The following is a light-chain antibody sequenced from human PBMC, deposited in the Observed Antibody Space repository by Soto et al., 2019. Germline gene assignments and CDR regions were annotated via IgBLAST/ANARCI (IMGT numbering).Light chain of an antibody. CDR2: NNN. V-gene: IGLV1-44*01. CDR1: SSNIGSDS. J-gene: IGLJ2*01. Sequence: QAVVTQAPSASGTPGQRVTISCSGSSSNIGSDSVNWYQQLPGTAPKLLIYNNNQRPSGVPDRFSGSKSGTSASLAISGLNSGDEIDYYCAAWIDSLNGVEFGGGTKLTV. CDR3: AAWIDSLNGVE.